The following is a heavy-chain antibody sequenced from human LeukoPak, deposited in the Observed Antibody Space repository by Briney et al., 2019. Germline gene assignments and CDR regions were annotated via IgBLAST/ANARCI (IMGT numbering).Heavy chain of an antibody. V-gene: IGHV3-7*01. J-gene: IGHJ6*03. D-gene: IGHD3-10*01. Sequence: PGGSLRLSCAASGFTFSSYWMSWVRQAPGKGLEWVANIKQDGSEKYYVDSVKGRFTISRDNAKNSPYLQMNSLRAEDTAVYYCAREAFRYYGSGSYYMDVWGKGTTVTISS. CDR2: IKQDGSEK. CDR1: GFTFSSYW. CDR3: AREAFRYYGSGSYYMDV.